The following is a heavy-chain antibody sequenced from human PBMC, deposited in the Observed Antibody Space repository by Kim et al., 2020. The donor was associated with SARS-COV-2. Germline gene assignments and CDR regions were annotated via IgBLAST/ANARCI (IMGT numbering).Heavy chain of an antibody. Sequence: YYADSVKGRFTISRDNAKNSLYLQMNSLRAEDTAVYYCAGGKYYYYGMDVWGQGTTVTVSS. V-gene: IGHV3-21*01. CDR3: AGGKYYYYGMDV. J-gene: IGHJ6*02. D-gene: IGHD1-26*01.